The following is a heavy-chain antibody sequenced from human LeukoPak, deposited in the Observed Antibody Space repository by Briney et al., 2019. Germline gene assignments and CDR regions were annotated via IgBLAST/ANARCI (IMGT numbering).Heavy chain of an antibody. V-gene: IGHV3-21*01. CDR1: GFTFSSYS. Sequence: GGSLRLSCAASGFTFSSYSMNWVRQAPGKGLEWVSSISSSSSYTYYADSVKGRFTISRDNAKNSLYLQMNSLRAEDTAVYYCARDRGFPEWLLLPFDYWGQGTLVTVSS. J-gene: IGHJ4*02. CDR3: ARDRGFPEWLLLPFDY. CDR2: ISSSSSYT. D-gene: IGHD3-22*01.